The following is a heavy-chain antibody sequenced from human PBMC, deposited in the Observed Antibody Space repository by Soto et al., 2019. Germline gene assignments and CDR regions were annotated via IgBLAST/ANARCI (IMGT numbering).Heavy chain of an antibody. V-gene: IGHV1-2*02. D-gene: IGHD2-15*01. CDR3: ARADCSGGSCYTCDN. J-gene: IGHJ4*02. CDR2: IHPNSGDT. Sequence: QVQLVQSGAEVRKPGASVKVSCKASGYSLTAYYLHWVRQAPGQGLEWVGWIHPNSGDTNYAQKLQGRVTLTRDTALSTAYMDLKRLNINDTAVYFCARADCSGGSCYTCDNWGQGTLITVSS. CDR1: GYSLTAYY.